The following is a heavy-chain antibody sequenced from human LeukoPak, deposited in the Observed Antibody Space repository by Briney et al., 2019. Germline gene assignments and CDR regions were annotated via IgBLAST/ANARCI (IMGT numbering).Heavy chain of an antibody. CDR3: ARAGGWAREDYKADAFDI. CDR1: GYTFTKVG. J-gene: IGHJ3*02. V-gene: IGHV1-18*01. Sequence: GSVRVSCKESGYTFTKVGISWGREGPGEGVEWMGWISPYNGKTAYAQKVQGRDTMTAATTTTTASMQLRSLRSDDTAVYYCARAGGWAREDYKADAFDIWGQGTMVTVSS. CDR2: ISPYNGKT. D-gene: IGHD6-19*01.